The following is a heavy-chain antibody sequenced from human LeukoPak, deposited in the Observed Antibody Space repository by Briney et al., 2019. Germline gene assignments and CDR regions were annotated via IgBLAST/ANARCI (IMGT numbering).Heavy chain of an antibody. CDR1: GFTFDDYA. CDR3: AKDRYSVLNAFDI. J-gene: IGHJ3*02. V-gene: IGHV3-9*03. CDR2: ISWNSGSI. Sequence: GRSLRLSCAASGFTFDDYAMHWVRQAPGKGLEWVSGISWNSGSIGYADSVKGRFTISRDNAKNSLYLQMNSLRAEDMALYYYAKDRYSVLNAFDIWGQGTMVTVSS. D-gene: IGHD2-21*01.